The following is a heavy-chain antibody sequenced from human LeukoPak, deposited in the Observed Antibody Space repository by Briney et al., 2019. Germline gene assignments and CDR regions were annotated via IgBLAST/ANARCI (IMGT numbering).Heavy chain of an antibody. D-gene: IGHD3-10*01. CDR2: MNPNSGNT. Sequence: ASVKVSCKASGYTFTSYDINWVRQATGQGLEWMGWMNPNSGNTGYAQKFQGRVTMTRNTSISTAYMELSSLRSEDTAVYYCARDFYYGSGSYRPWFDPWGQGTPVTVSS. CDR3: ARDFYYGSGSYRPWFDP. CDR1: GYTFTSYD. J-gene: IGHJ5*02. V-gene: IGHV1-8*01.